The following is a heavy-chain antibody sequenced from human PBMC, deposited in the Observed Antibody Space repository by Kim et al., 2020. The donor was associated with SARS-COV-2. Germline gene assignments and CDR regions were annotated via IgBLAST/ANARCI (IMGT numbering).Heavy chain of an antibody. J-gene: IGHJ4*02. CDR2: INPNSGGT. V-gene: IGHV1-2*02. CDR3: ASAPIGWVVGASYY. Sequence: ASVKVSCKASGYTFTGYYMHWVRQAPGQGLEWMGWINPNSGGTNYAQKFQGRVTMTRDTSISTAYMELSRLRSDDTAVYYCASAPIGWVVGASYYWGQGTLVTVSS. CDR1: GYTFTGYY. D-gene: IGHD1-26*01.